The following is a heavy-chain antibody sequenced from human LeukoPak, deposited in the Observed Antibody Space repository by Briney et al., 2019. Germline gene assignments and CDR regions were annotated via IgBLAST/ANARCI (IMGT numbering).Heavy chain of an antibody. J-gene: IGHJ4*02. D-gene: IGHD3-3*01. CDR3: ARSFYDFWSGPAGGYFDY. CDR1: GGSISSYY. V-gene: IGHV4-4*09. CDR2: IYTSGST. Sequence: SETLSLTCTVSGGSISSYYWSWIRQPPGKGLEWIGYIYTSGSTNYNPSLKSRVTMSVDTSKNQFSLKLSSVTAADTAVYYCARSFYDFWSGPAGGYFDYWGQGTLVTVSS.